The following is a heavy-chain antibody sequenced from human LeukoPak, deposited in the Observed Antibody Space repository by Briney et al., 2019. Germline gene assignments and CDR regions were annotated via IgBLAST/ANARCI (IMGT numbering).Heavy chain of an antibody. J-gene: IGHJ1*01. CDR3: ARGSLRTPISD. CDR2: INHSGST. Sequence: PSETLSLTCAVYGGSFSGYYWSWIRQPPGKGLEWIGEINHSGSTNYNPSLKSRVTISVDTSKNQFSLKLSSVTAADTAVYYCARGSLRTPISDWGQGTLVTVPS. D-gene: IGHD3-3*01. CDR1: GGSFSGYY. V-gene: IGHV4-34*01.